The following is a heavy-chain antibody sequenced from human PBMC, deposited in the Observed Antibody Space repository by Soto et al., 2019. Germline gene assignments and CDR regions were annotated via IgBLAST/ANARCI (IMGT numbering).Heavy chain of an antibody. J-gene: IGHJ4*02. V-gene: IGHV1-69*13. CDR2: IIPIFGTA. CDR3: ARDQASLIVVGGRSNSPVQCGLDH. D-gene: IGHD3-22*01. CDR1: GGTFSSYA. Sequence: GASVKVSCKASGGTFSSYAISWVRQAPGQGLEWMGGIIPIFGTANYAQKFQGRVTITADESTSTAYMELSGLRSDDTAVYSCARDQASLIVVGGRSNSPVQCGLDHWGQGTLVTVSS.